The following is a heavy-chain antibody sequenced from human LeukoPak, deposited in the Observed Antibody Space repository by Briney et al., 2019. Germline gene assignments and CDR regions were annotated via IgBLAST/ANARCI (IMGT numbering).Heavy chain of an antibody. J-gene: IGHJ6*03. V-gene: IGHV1-8*03. CDR3: ARGPNYSNFGAAYYYYMDV. CDR1: GYMFTNYD. D-gene: IGHD4-11*01. Sequence: ASVKVSCKASGYMFTNYDINWVRQATAQGLEWMGWMNPQSGNTGYEQKLRGRVTITRDTSITTAYMELSSLRSEDTAVYYCARGPNYSNFGAAYYYYMDVWSKGTTVTVSS. CDR2: MNPQSGNT.